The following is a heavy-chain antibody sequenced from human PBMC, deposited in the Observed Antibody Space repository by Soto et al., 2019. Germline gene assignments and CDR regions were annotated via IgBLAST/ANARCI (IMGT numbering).Heavy chain of an antibody. V-gene: IGHV4-59*01. CDR1: GGSISSYY. CDR2: IYYSGST. D-gene: IGHD3-9*01. CDR3: ARGTHATQLLRYFEVSHNPIDAFDI. Sequence: SETLSLTCTVSGGSISSYYWSWIRQPPGKGLEWIGYIYYSGSTNYNPSLKSRVTITVDTSKNQFSLKRSSVTAADTAVYYCARGTHATQLLRYFEVSHNPIDAFDIWGQGTMVTVSS. J-gene: IGHJ3*02.